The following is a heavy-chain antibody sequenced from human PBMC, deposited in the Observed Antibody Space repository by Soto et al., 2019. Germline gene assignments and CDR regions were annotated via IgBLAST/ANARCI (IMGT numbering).Heavy chain of an antibody. CDR2: INPNSGGT. D-gene: IGHD2-2*01. CDR3: ARAGYCSSTSCYGWFDP. Sequence: ASVKVSCKASGYTFTGYYMHWVRQAPGQGLEWMGWINPNSGGTNYAQKFQGRVTMTRDTSTSTAYMELSRLRSDDTAVYYCARAGYCSSTSCYGWFDPWGQGTLVTVSS. J-gene: IGHJ5*02. CDR1: GYTFTGYY. V-gene: IGHV1-2*02.